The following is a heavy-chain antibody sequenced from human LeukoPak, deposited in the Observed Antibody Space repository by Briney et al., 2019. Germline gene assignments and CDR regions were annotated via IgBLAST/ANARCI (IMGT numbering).Heavy chain of an antibody. Sequence: PSETLSLTCTVSGASISSYYWSWIRQPPGKGLEWIGEINHSGSTNYNPSLKSRVTISVDTSKNQFSLKLSSVTAADTAVYYCASVYDSSGYYPFWGQGTLVTVSS. CDR2: INHSGST. J-gene: IGHJ4*02. CDR1: GASISSYY. CDR3: ASVYDSSGYYPF. D-gene: IGHD3-22*01. V-gene: IGHV4-34*01.